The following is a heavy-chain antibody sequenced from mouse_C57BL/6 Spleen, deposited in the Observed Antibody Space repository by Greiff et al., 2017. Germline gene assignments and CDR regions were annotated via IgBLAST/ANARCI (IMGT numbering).Heavy chain of an antibody. Sequence: VQLQQPGAELVKPGASVKMSCKASGYTFTSYWITWVKQRPGQGLQWIGDIYPGRGSTNYNEKFKSKATLTVDTSSITAYRQLSSLTSEDSAVYYCAIGSNGLAYWGQGTLVTVSA. CDR1: GYTFTSYW. D-gene: IGHD2-5*01. V-gene: IGHV1-55*01. CDR2: IYPGRGST. J-gene: IGHJ3*01. CDR3: AIGSNGLAY.